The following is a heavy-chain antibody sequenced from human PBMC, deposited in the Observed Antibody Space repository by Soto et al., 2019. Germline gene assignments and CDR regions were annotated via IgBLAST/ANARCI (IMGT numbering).Heavy chain of an antibody. CDR2: IYYSGST. CDR3: ARSVPITTVTNWFDP. D-gene: IGHD4-17*01. Sequence: SETLSLTCTVSGGSISSYYWSWIRQPPGKGLEWIGYIYYSGSTNYNPSLKSRVTISVDTSKNQSSLKLSSVTAADTAVYYCARSVPITTVTNWFDPWGQGTLVTVSS. J-gene: IGHJ5*02. V-gene: IGHV4-59*08. CDR1: GGSISSYY.